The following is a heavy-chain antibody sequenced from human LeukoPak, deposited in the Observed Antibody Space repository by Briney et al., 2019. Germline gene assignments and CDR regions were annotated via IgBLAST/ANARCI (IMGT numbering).Heavy chain of an antibody. Sequence: EASVKVSCKVSGYTHTELSMHWVRQAPGKGLEWMGGFDAEDGETIYAQKFQGRVTMTEDTSTDTAYMELSSLRSEDTAVYYCATDPYCGGDCFYYWGQGTLVTVSS. V-gene: IGHV1-24*01. D-gene: IGHD2-21*02. J-gene: IGHJ4*02. CDR3: ATDPYCGGDCFYY. CDR2: FDAEDGET. CDR1: GYTHTELS.